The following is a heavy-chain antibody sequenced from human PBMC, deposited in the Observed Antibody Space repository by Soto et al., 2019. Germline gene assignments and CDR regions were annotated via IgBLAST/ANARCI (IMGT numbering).Heavy chain of an antibody. J-gene: IGHJ3*01. CDR3: VKEGRDWNSRGSFDL. Sequence: XECLTLSCVACEVTFASYDRDWVRQAPGKGLEWVSLITSGGGGANYADSVKGRFTISRDNSKNTLYLQMNSLRAEDTAIYNCVKEGRDWNSRGSFDLWGRGTMVTVSS. V-gene: IGHV3-23*01. CDR1: EVTFASYD. CDR2: ITSGGGGA. D-gene: IGHD1-1*01.